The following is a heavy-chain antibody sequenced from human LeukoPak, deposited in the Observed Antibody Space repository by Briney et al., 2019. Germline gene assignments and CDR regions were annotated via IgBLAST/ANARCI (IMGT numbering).Heavy chain of an antibody. V-gene: IGHV3-7*01. J-gene: IGHJ4*02. D-gene: IGHD3-22*01. Sequence: PGGSLRLSCEASGFIFSNFWMSWVRQAPGKRPEWVANIKQDGDEIYYLDSVKGRFTVSRDNAKNSLYLQMNTLRAEDTAVYYCARDPQYSYDDSGTLDSWGQGTLVTVSS. CDR3: ARDPQYSYDDSGTLDS. CDR1: GFIFSNFW. CDR2: IKQDGDEI.